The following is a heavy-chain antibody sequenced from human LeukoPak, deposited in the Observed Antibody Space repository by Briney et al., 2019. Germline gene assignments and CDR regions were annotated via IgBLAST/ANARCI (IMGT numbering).Heavy chain of an antibody. D-gene: IGHD3-10*01. CDR2: IYYSGST. Sequence: NPSETLSLTCTVSGGSISSYYWSWIWQPPGKGLEWIGYIYYSGSTNYNPSLKSRVTISVDTSKNQFSLKLSSVTAADTAVYYCARVLGSGSYYGGYYFDYWGQGTLVTVSS. J-gene: IGHJ4*02. CDR1: GGSISSYY. CDR3: ARVLGSGSYYGGYYFDY. V-gene: IGHV4-59*01.